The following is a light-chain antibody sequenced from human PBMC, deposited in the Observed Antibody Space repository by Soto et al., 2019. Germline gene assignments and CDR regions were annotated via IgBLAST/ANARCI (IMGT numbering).Light chain of an antibody. V-gene: IGLV1-51*01. CDR2: DDN. CDR3: GSWDSSLSAYV. CDR1: SSNIGGNS. Sequence: QSALTQPPSVSAAPGQKATISCSGSSSNIGGNSVSWYQQLPGTAPKLLIYDDNKRPSGIPDRFSGSKSGTSATLGITGFQTGDEADYYCGSWDSSLSAYVFGNGTKVTV. J-gene: IGLJ1*01.